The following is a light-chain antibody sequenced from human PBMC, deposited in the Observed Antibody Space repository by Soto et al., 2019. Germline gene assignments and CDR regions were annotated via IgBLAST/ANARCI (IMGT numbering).Light chain of an antibody. J-gene: IGKJ1*01. CDR1: QSLSSNY. V-gene: IGKV3-20*01. CDR3: QQYDTFPRT. CDR2: GAS. Sequence: EIVLTQSPGTLSLSPGDRATLSCRASQSLSSNYLAWYQHKPGQAPRLLIYGASRRATDIPDRFSGSGSGTDFALTITRLEPADFPVYFCQQYDTFPRTFGQGTTVEIQ.